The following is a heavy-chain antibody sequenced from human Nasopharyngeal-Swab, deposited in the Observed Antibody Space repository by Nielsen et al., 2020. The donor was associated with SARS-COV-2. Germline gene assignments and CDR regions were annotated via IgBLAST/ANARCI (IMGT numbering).Heavy chain of an antibody. Sequence: SETLSLTCSVSGDYTNSYYCHWIRQAPGKGLEWIGYVHYSGNTNYNPSLKSRVTISVDTSKNQFSLKVTSVTAADTAVYYCARSGGYRGWFDPWGQGTLVTVPS. V-gene: IGHV4-59*08. CDR2: VHYSGNT. CDR1: GDYTNSYY. J-gene: IGHJ5*02. CDR3: ARSGGYRGWFDP. D-gene: IGHD5-12*01.